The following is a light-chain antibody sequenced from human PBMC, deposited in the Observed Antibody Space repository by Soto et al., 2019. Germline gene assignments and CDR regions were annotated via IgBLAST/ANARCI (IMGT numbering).Light chain of an antibody. CDR3: QHFNSYPFT. Sequence: DIQLTQSPSFLSASVGDRVTITCRASQGISSYLAWYQQSPGKAPKLLIYAASTLQSGVPSRFSGSGSDTEFPLTTNSLLPKHFANYYCQHFNSYPFTFGPGSKVDIE. J-gene: IGKJ3*01. CDR1: QGISSY. V-gene: IGKV1-9*01. CDR2: AAS.